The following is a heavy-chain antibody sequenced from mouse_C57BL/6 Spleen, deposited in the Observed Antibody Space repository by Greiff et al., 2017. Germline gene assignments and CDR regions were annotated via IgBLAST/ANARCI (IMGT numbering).Heavy chain of an antibody. V-gene: IGHV3-8*01. Sequence: EVKLMESGPGLAKPSQTLSLTCSVTGYSITSDYWNWIRKFPGNKLEYMGNISYSGSTYYNPSLKSRISITRDTSKNQYYLQLNAVTTEDTATYYCAREKGLGNYWYFDVWGTGTTVTVSS. D-gene: IGHD2-1*01. CDR3: AREKGLGNYWYFDV. CDR1: GYSITSDY. CDR2: ISYSGST. J-gene: IGHJ1*03.